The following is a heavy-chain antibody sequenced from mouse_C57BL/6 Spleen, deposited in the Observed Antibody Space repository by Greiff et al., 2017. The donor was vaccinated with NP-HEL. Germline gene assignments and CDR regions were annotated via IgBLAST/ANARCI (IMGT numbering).Heavy chain of an antibody. CDR1: GYAFSSSW. J-gene: IGHJ3*01. D-gene: IGHD2-1*01. Sequence: QVQLQQSGPELVKPGASVKISCKASGYAFSSSWMNWVKQRPGKGLEWIGRIYPGDGDTNYNGKFKGKATLTADKSSSTAYMQLSSLTSEDSAVYFCARGRGNQLCAYWGQGTLVTVSA. V-gene: IGHV1-82*01. CDR2: IYPGDGDT. CDR3: ARGRGNQLCAY.